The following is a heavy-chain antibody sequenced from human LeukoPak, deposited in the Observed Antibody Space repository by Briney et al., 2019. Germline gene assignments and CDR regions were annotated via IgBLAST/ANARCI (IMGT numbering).Heavy chain of an antibody. CDR1: GGSFSGYS. CDR3: ARGGGSSWLNHFDY. Sequence: SETLSLTCAVYGGSFSGYSWSWIRQPPGKGLEWIGEINHGGSTNYNPSLKSRVTISVDTSKNQSSLKLSSVTAAETAVYYGARGGGSSWLNHFDYWGQGTLVTVSS. V-gene: IGHV4-34*01. D-gene: IGHD6-13*01. J-gene: IGHJ4*02. CDR2: INHGGST.